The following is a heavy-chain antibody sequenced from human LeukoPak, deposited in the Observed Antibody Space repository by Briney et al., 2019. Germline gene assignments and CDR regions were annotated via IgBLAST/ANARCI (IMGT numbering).Heavy chain of an antibody. Sequence: ASVKVSCKASGYTFTSYYMHWVQQAPEQGLEWMGIINPSGGSTTYAQKFQGRVTMTRDTSTSTVYMELSSLRSEDTAMYYCARKHYDSSALFDYWGQGTLVTVSS. CDR2: INPSGGST. J-gene: IGHJ4*02. D-gene: IGHD3-22*01. V-gene: IGHV1-46*01. CDR3: ARKHYDSSALFDY. CDR1: GYTFTSYY.